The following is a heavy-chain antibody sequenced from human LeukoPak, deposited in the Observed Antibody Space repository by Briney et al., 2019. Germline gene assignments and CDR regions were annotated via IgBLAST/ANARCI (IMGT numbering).Heavy chain of an antibody. V-gene: IGHV4-38-2*02. CDR1: GYSISSGYY. CDR2: IHHSGTS. J-gene: IGHJ4*02. CDR3: ARDSSSSWHGGFDY. Sequence: SETLSLTCSVSGYSISSGYYWGWIRQPPGKGLEWIGSIHHSGTSYYNPSLKSRVTISVDTSKNQFSLKLSSVTAADTAVYYCARDSSSSWHGGFDYWGQGTLVTVSS. D-gene: IGHD6-13*01.